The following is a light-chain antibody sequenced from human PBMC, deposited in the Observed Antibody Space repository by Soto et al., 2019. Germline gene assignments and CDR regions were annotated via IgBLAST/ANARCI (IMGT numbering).Light chain of an antibody. CDR3: GSWDSTVSAYV. Sequence: QSLLTQPPSVSAAPEQKVTISCSGSSSTLWGNSVSCYQQLPVTAPKLLIYYDNKLPSGIPYRFSCSKSVTSATLGITGFQTGDEADYYCGSWDSTVSAYVFGNGTKV. CDR1: SSTLWGNS. V-gene: IGLV1-51*01. CDR2: YDN. J-gene: IGLJ1*01.